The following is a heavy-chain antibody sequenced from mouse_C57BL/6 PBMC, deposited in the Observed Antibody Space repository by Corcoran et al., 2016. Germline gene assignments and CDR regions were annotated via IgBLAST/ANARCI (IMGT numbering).Heavy chain of an antibody. V-gene: IGHV1-81*01. CDR1: GYTFTSYG. D-gene: IGHD1-1*01. Sequence: VQLQQSGAELARPGASVKLSCKASGYTFTSYGISWVKQRTGQGLEWIGEIYPRSGNTYYNEKLKGKATLTADKSSNTAYMELRSLTSADSAVYFCARRDGSSYYFDYWGQGTTLTVSS. J-gene: IGHJ2*01. CDR3: ARRDGSSYYFDY. CDR2: IYPRSGNT.